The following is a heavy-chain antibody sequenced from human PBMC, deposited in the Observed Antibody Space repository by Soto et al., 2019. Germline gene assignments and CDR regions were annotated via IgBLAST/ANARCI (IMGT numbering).Heavy chain of an antibody. CDR2: ISSNGGST. D-gene: IGHD3-16*01. V-gene: IGHV3-64*01. CDR3: ARDLWSGLHLGELAYYMDV. CDR1: GFTFSSYA. Sequence: GGSLRLSCAASGFTFSSYAMHWVRQAPGKGLEYVSAISSNGGSTYYANSVKGRFTISRDNSKNTLYLQMGSLRAEDMAVYYCARDLWSGLHLGELAYYMDVWGKGTTVTVSS. J-gene: IGHJ6*03.